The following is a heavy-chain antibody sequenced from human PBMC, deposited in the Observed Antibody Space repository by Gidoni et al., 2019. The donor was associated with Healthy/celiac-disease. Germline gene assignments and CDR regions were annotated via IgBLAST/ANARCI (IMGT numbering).Heavy chain of an antibody. Sequence: EVQLVESGGGLVKPGGSLRLSCAASGFTFSSYSMNWVRQAPGKGLEWVSSISSSSSYIYYADSVKGRFTISRDNAKNSLYLQMNSLRAEDTAVYYCARDITREVPVFDYWGQGTLVTVSS. CDR2: ISSSSSYI. J-gene: IGHJ4*02. D-gene: IGHD2-2*01. V-gene: IGHV3-21*01. CDR1: GFTFSSYS. CDR3: ARDITREVPVFDY.